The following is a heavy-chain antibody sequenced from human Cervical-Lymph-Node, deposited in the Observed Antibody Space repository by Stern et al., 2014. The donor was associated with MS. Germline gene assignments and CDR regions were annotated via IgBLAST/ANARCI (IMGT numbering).Heavy chain of an antibody. J-gene: IGHJ4*02. CDR2: IWYDGSNK. CDR3: ARDAMYSGSYPDY. D-gene: IGHD1-26*01. CDR1: GFTFSSYG. V-gene: IGHV3-33*01. Sequence: VQLVESGGGVVQPGRSLRLSCAGSGFTFSSYGMHWVRQAPGKGLEWVALIWYDGSNKYYADSVKGRFTISRDNSKNPLYLQMNSLRAEDTAVYYCARDAMYSGSYPDYWGRGTLVTVSS.